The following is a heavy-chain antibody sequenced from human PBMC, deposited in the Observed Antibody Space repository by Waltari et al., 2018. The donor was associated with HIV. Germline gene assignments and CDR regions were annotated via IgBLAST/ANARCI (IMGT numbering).Heavy chain of an antibody. CDR1: EFTSSRSW. Sequence: EVQLVESGGGLVQPGGSLRLSCAAFEFTSSRSWWHWVRQAPGKGLVWVSRINSDGSSTSYADSVKGRFTISRDNAKNTLYLQMNSLRAEDTAVYYCARRRLEGWFDPWGQGTLVTVSS. D-gene: IGHD6-19*01. CDR2: INSDGSST. CDR3: ARRRLEGWFDP. J-gene: IGHJ5*02. V-gene: IGHV3-74*01.